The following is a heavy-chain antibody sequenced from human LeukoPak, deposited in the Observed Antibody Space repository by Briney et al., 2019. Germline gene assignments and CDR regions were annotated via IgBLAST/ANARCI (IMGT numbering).Heavy chain of an antibody. D-gene: IGHD5-18*01. J-gene: IGHJ6*02. CDR1: GYTLGHYG. V-gene: IGHV1-18*01. Sequence: ASVKVSCKASGYTLGHYGISWVRQAPGQGLEWMGWINTYNGVTNYAQNLQARVTLTTDTSTSTSYMELRSLTSDDTAVYYCARDGVDTDPFNSYGMDVWGQGTTVTVAS. CDR3: ARDGVDTDPFNSYGMDV. CDR2: INTYNGVT.